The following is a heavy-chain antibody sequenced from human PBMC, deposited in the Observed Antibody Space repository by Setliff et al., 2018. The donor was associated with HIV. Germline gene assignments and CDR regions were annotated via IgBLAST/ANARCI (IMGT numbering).Heavy chain of an antibody. CDR3: ARDPGYKSTWYGVFDI. CDR1: GYTFTDYY. Sequence: ASVKVSCKASGYTFTDYYMQWVRQAPGQGLEWMGRINPDSGGANYAQKFQGRVNMTRDTSISTTYMELSRLRSDDTAVYYCARDPGYKSTWYGVFDIWGQGTMVTVSS. CDR2: INPDSGGA. J-gene: IGHJ3*02. D-gene: IGHD6-13*01. V-gene: IGHV1-2*06.